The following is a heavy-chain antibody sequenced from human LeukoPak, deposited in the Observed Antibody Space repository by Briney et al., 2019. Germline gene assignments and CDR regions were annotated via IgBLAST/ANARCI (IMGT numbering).Heavy chain of an antibody. V-gene: IGHV3-33*01. CDR1: GFTFSSYG. Sequence: GRSLRLSCAAFGFTFSSYGMHWVRQAPGKGLEWVAVIWYDGSNKYYADSVKGRFTISRDNSKNTLYLQMNSLRAEDTAVYYCARDSGSRYSYFDYWGQGTLVTVSS. CDR2: IWYDGSNK. CDR3: ARDSGSRYSYFDY. D-gene: IGHD6-13*01. J-gene: IGHJ4*02.